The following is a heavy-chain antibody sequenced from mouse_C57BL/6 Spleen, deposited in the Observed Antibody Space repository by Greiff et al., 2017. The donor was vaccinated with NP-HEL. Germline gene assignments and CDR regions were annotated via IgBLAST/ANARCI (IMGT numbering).Heavy chain of an antibody. CDR2: ISSGGSYT. CDR3: ARRDYYGSSYGVGFDY. V-gene: IGHV5-6*01. J-gene: IGHJ2*01. Sequence: EVQGVESGGDLVKPGGSLKLSCAASGFTFSSYGMSWVRQTPDKRLEWVATISSGGSYTYYPDSVKGRFTISRDNAKNTLYLQMSSLKSEDTAMYYCARRDYYGSSYGVGFDYWGQGTTLTVSS. D-gene: IGHD1-1*01. CDR1: GFTFSSYG.